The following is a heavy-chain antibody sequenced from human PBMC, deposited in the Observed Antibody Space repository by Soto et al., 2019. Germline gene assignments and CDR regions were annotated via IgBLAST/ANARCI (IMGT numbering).Heavy chain of an antibody. CDR2: ISGSGAST. Sequence: GGSLRLSCAASGFTFSSYAMSWVRQAPGKGLEWFSSISGSGASTYYSESLKGRCTITSANSKNTLYLQMNSLRADDTAVEYCAKDGGSDSFDYWGQGTLVTVSS. CDR3: AKDGGSDSFDY. J-gene: IGHJ4*02. D-gene: IGHD3-10*01. CDR1: GFTFSSYA. V-gene: IGHV3-23*01.